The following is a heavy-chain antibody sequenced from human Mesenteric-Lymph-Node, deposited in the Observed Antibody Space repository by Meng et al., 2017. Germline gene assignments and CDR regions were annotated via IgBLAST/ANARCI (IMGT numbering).Heavy chain of an antibody. CDR1: GFTFSSYG. CDR2: IWYDGSNK. Sequence: VRRVGLWGGVVQPGRSLRLSCAASGFTFSSYGMHWVRQAPGKGLEWVAVIWYDGSNKYYADSVKGRFTISRDNSKNTLYLQMNSLRAEDTAVYYCARVRLTTSGIYFDYWGQGTLVTVPS. CDR3: ARVRLTTSGIYFDY. D-gene: IGHD1-1*01. J-gene: IGHJ4*02. V-gene: IGHV3-33*01.